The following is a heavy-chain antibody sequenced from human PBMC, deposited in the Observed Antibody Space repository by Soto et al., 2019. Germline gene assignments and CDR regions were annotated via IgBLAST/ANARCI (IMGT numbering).Heavy chain of an antibody. CDR1: GGSISSYY. J-gene: IGHJ3*02. CDR3: ARSTLRRAFDI. V-gene: IGHV4-59*01. D-gene: IGHD4-17*01. Sequence: QVQLQESGPGLVKPSETLSLTCTVSGGSISSYYWSWIRQPPGKGLEWIGYIYYSGSTNYNPSLKSRVTISVDTSKNQFSLKLSSVTAADTAVYYCARSTLRRAFDIWGQGTMVTVSS. CDR2: IYYSGST.